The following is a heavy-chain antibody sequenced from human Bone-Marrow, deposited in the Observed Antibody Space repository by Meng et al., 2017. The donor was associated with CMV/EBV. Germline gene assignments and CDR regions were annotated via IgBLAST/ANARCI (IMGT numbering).Heavy chain of an antibody. D-gene: IGHD3-3*01. CDR1: GVSISSSSYY. CDR2: IYYSGST. V-gene: IGHV4-39*01. Sequence: SETLSLTCTVSGVSISSSSYYWGWIRQPPGKGLEWIGSIYYSGSTYYNPSLKSRVTISVDTSKNQFSLKLSSVTAADTAVYYCAGSYYDFWSGYSVYYYYYGMDVWGQGTTVTVSS. J-gene: IGHJ6*02. CDR3: AGSYYDFWSGYSVYYYYYGMDV.